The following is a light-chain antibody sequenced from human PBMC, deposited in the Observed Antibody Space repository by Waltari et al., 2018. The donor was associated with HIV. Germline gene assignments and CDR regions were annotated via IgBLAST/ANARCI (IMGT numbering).Light chain of an antibody. CDR1: SSDVGAYNY. V-gene: IGLV2-23*02. CDR3: CSYAGSSTYV. Sequence: QSALTQPASVSGSPGQSSTISCTGTSSDVGAYNYVYWYQLHPAKAPYLMSYDVTKRPSAVSNRFSGSKSANTASLTISGLQAEDEADYYCCSYAGSSTYVFGSGTKVTVL. J-gene: IGLJ1*01. CDR2: DVT.